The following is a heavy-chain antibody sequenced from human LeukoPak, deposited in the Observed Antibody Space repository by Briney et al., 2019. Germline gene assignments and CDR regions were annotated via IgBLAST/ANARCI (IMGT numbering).Heavy chain of an antibody. CDR3: ARMEGSGISHI. CDR2: IHNTGTT. CDR1: GGSISNYY. D-gene: IGHD3-10*01. Sequence: PETLSLTCSVSGGSISNYYWSWIRQPPGEGLEWIAYIHNTGTTNYSPSLKSRVTISLDTSRNQFSLKLSSVTAADSAVYYCARMEGSGISHIGGQGTVVTVSS. J-gene: IGHJ3*01. V-gene: IGHV4-59*01.